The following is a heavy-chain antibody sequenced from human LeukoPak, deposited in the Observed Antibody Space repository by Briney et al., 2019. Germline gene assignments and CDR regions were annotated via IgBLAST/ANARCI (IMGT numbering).Heavy chain of an antibody. V-gene: IGHV3-66*01. CDR1: GFTVSSNY. CDR2: IYSGGST. CDR3: ARYLSSSWTRHFDY. D-gene: IGHD6-13*01. J-gene: IGHJ4*02. Sequence: GGSLRLSCAASGFTVSSNYMSWVRQAPGKGLEWVSVIYSGGSTYYADSVKGRFTISRDNSKNTLYLQMNSLRAEDTAVYYCARYLSSSWTRHFDYWGQGTLVTVSS.